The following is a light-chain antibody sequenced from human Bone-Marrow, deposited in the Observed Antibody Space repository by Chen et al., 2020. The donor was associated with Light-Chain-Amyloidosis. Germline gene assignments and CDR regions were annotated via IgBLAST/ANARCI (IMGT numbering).Light chain of an antibody. Sequence: DIVMTQSPLSLPVTPGEPASISCRSSQSLLHFNGYNYLDWYLQKSGQSPQLLIYLGSNRASGVPDRFSGSGSGTDFTLKISRVEAEDVGVYYCMQALQPSFTFGPGTKVDIK. CDR1: QSLLHFNGYNY. CDR3: MQALQPSFT. J-gene: IGKJ3*01. CDR2: LGS. V-gene: IGKV2-28*01.